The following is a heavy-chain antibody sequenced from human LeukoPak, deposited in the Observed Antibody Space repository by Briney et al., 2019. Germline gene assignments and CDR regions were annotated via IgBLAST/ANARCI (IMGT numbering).Heavy chain of an antibody. D-gene: IGHD2-2*01. CDR2: INPNSGGT. J-gene: IGHJ4*02. CDR3: ARDSTIVVVPAAMEDDY. CDR1: GYTFTGYY. Sequence: GASGKVSCKASGYTFTGYYMHWVRQAPGQGLEWMGWINPNSGGTNYAQKFQGRVTMTRDTSISTAYMELSRLRSDDTAVYYCARDSTIVVVPAAMEDDYWGQGTLVTVSS. V-gene: IGHV1-2*02.